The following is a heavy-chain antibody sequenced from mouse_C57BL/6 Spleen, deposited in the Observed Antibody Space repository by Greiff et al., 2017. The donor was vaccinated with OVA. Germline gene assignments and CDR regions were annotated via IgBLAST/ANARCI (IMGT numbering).Heavy chain of an antibody. CDR2: IDPSDSYT. Sequence: QVQLQQPGAELVMPGASVKLSCKASGYTFTSYWMHWVKQRPGQGLEWIGEIDPSDSYTNYNQKFKGKSTLTVDKSSSTAYMQLSSLTSEDSAVYYCARNYYYGSRGFFAYWGQGTLVTVSA. J-gene: IGHJ3*01. D-gene: IGHD1-1*01. V-gene: IGHV1-69*01. CDR1: GYTFTSYW. CDR3: ARNYYYGSRGFFAY.